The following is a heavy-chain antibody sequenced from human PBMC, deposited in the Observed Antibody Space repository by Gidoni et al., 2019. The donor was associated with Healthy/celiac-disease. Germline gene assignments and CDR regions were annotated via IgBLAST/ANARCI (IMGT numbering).Heavy chain of an antibody. CDR2: IIPIFGTA. V-gene: IGHV1-69*01. Sequence: QVQLVQSGAEVKKPGSSVKVSCKASGGTFSSYAIRWVRQAPGQGLEWMGGIIPIFGTANYAQKFQGRVTITADESTSTAYMELSSLRSEDTAVYYCARGMDSSSYVFQYYYGMDVWGQGTTVTVSS. CDR1: GGTFSSYA. J-gene: IGHJ6*02. CDR3: ARGMDSSSYVFQYYYGMDV. D-gene: IGHD6-6*01.